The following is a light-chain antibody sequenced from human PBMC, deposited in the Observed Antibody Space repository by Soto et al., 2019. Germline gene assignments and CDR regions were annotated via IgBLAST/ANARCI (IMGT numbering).Light chain of an antibody. Sequence: DIVMTQSPDSLAVSLGERATINCKSSQSVLYSSNNKNYLAWYQQRPGQPPNLLIYWASTRESGVPDRFSGIVSGTDFTLTIRSLQAEDVAIYYCQQYFSFPWTFGQGTKVEIK. CDR3: QQYFSFPWT. V-gene: IGKV4-1*01. CDR1: QSVLYSSNNKNY. J-gene: IGKJ1*01. CDR2: WAS.